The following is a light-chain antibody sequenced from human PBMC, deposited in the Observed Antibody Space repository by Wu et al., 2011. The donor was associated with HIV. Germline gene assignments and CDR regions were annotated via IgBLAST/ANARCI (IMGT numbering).Light chain of an antibody. J-gene: IGKJ5*01. Sequence: ATLSCKSSQSLNSYFSLVPAETWPGSQAPHLWCLQQATGIPATFSGSGYGTDFTLTISSVEPEDFALYYCQQRSNWPLTFGQGTRLEI. V-gene: IGKV3-11*01. CDR3: QQRSNWPLT. CDR2: CL. CDR1: QSLNSY.